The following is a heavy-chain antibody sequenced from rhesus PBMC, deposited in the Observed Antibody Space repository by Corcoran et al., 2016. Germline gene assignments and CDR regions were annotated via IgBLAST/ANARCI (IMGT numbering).Heavy chain of an antibody. CDR2: IRDSGGST. Sequence: EVQLVESGGGLVQPGGSLRLSCAASGFTFSSYGMSWVRPAPGKGLEWVSYIRDSGGSTYYDDSVNGRFNISRDNSKNTLYLQMNSLRAEDTAVYYCAKDGVVVSATPGYFEFWGQGALVTVSS. D-gene: IGHD2-8*01. V-gene: IGHV3S5*01. CDR1: GFTFSSYG. CDR3: AKDGVVVSATPGYFEF. J-gene: IGHJ1*01.